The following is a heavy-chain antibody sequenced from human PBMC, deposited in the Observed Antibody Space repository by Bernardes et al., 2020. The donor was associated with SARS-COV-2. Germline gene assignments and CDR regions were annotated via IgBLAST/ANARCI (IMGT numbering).Heavy chain of an antibody. CDR2: IYPHDSDT. CDR3: ARPRPPNVYSPFGELLPGLIDV. CDR1: GYIFTDFW. V-gene: IGHV5-51*01. Sequence: GESLKISCKASGYIFTDFWIGWVRQMPGKGLEWMGSIYPHDSDTKYSPSFQGQVTISADLSITTAYLQWSSLTASDTAVYYCARPRPPNVYSPFGELLPGLIDVWGQGTTVTVSS. J-gene: IGHJ6*02. D-gene: IGHD3-10*01.